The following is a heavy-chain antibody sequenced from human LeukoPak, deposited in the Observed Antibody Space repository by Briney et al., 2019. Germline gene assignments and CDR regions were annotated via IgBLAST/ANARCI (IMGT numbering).Heavy chain of an antibody. CDR2: MNPNSGNT. D-gene: IGHD6-19*01. Sequence: ASVKVFCKASGYTFTSYDINWVRQATGQGLEWMGWMNPNSGNTGYAQNFQGRVTMTRNTSISTAYTELSSLKSEDTAVYYCARCPIAVAGIRSQNWFDPWGQGTLVTVSS. CDR1: GYTFTSYD. V-gene: IGHV1-8*01. CDR3: ARCPIAVAGIRSQNWFDP. J-gene: IGHJ5*02.